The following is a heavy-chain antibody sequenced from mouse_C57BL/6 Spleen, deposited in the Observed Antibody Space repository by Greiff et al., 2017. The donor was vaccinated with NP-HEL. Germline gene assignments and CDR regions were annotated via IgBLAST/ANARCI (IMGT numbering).Heavy chain of an antibody. J-gene: IGHJ2*01. V-gene: IGHV5-12*01. CDR1: GFTFSDYY. Sequence: EVQVVESGGGLVQPGGSLKLSCAASGFTFSDYYMYWVRQTPEKRLEWVAYISNGGGSTYYPDTVKGRFTISRDNAKNTLYLQMSRLKSEDTAMYYCARLRGGFDYWGQGTTLTVSS. CDR2: ISNGGGST. CDR3: ARLRGGFDY.